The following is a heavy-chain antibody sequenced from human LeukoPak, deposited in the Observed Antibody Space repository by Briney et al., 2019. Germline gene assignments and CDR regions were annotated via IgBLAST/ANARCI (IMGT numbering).Heavy chain of an antibody. CDR3: ARSLFDY. Sequence: PGGSLRLSCAASGFTFRSYSMNWVRQAPGKGLKWVSSISSSSSYIYYADSVKGRFTISRDNAKNSLYLQMNNLRAEDTAVYYCARSLFDYWGQGTLVTVSS. CDR1: GFTFRSYS. CDR2: ISSSSSYI. V-gene: IGHV3-21*01. J-gene: IGHJ4*02.